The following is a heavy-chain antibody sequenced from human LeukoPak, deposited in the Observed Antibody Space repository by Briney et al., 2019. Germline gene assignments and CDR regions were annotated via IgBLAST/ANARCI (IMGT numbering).Heavy chain of an antibody. Sequence: ASVKVSCKASGGTFSSYAISWVRQAPGQGLEWMGGIIHIFGTANYAQKFQGRVTITTDESTSTAYMELSSLRSEDTAVYYCARANVLRFLEWLLSGFDYWGQGTLVTVSS. CDR2: IIHIFGTA. CDR1: GGTFSSYA. D-gene: IGHD3-3*01. CDR3: ARANVLRFLEWLLSGFDY. J-gene: IGHJ4*02. V-gene: IGHV1-69*05.